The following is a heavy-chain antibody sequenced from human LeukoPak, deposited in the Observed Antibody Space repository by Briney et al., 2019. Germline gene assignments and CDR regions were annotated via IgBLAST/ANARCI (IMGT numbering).Heavy chain of an antibody. CDR1: GYTFTSYY. V-gene: IGHV1-69*13. D-gene: IGHD3-22*01. CDR2: IIPIFGTA. Sequence: ASAKVSCKASGYTFTSYYMHWVRQAPGQGLEWMGGIIPIFGTANYAQKFQGRVTITADESTSTAYMELSSLRSEDTAVYYCARDSYDSSGYYYEAVDPWGQGTLVTVSS. J-gene: IGHJ5*02. CDR3: ARDSYDSSGYYYEAVDP.